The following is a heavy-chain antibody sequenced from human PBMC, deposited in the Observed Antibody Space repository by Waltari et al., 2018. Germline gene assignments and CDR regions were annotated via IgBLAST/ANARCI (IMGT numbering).Heavy chain of an antibody. D-gene: IGHD2-15*01. Sequence: QVQLVQSGSELKNARASLKISCLVSGYILTAHGMHLVRQAPPQGLQWMGWINTNTRNPTYAQDFTGRFVFSLDKSVDTAYLVISSLQSEDTAIYFCARDPKYCSGGTCKAWFDSWGQGTLVSVSS. V-gene: IGHV7-4-1*02. J-gene: IGHJ5*01. CDR2: INTNTRNP. CDR3: ARDPKYCSGGTCKAWFDS. CDR1: GYILTAHG.